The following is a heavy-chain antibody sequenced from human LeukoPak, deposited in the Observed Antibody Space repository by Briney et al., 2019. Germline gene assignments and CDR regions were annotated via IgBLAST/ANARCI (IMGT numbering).Heavy chain of an antibody. V-gene: IGHV4-59*08. CDR2: IYYSGST. J-gene: IGHJ3*02. CDR1: GGSISRYY. D-gene: IGHD1-14*01. CDR3: ASDITGTTKYAFDI. Sequence: SETLSLTCTVSGGSISRYYWSWIRQPPGKGLEWIGYIYYSGSTNYNPSLKSRVPISVDTSKNQFSLKLSSVTAADTAIYYCASDITGTTKYAFDIWGQGTMVTVSS.